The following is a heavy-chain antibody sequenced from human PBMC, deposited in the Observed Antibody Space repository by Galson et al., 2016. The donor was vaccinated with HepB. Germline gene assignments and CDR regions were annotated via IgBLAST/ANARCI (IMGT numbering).Heavy chain of an antibody. Sequence: SVKVSCKASGYTFTTYAMHWVRQAPGQRFEWMGWINAGNGNTKYSQKFQGRVTITRDTFARTVYMELSSLRSEDTAVYYCARAGHCSSASCSDSFDIWGLGTMVTVSS. D-gene: IGHD2-2*01. CDR2: INAGNGNT. CDR3: ARAGHCSSASCSDSFDI. CDR1: GYTFTTYA. J-gene: IGHJ3*02. V-gene: IGHV1-3*01.